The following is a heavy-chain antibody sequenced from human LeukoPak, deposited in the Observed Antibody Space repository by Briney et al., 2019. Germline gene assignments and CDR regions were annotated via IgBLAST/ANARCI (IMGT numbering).Heavy chain of an antibody. V-gene: IGHV3-7*03. CDR1: GFTFSSYW. CDR3: ARESFTSGSGSYYLDY. Sequence: GGSLRLSCAASGFTFSSYWMSWVRQAPGKGLEWVANIKQDGSEKYDVDSVKGRFTISKDNAKNSLYLQMNSLRAEDTAGYYCARESFTSGSGSYYLDYWGQGTLVTVPS. CDR2: IKQDGSEK. J-gene: IGHJ4*02. D-gene: IGHD3-10*01.